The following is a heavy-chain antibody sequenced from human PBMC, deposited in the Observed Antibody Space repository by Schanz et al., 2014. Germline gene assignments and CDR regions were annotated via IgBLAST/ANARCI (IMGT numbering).Heavy chain of an antibody. V-gene: IGHV3-7*01. D-gene: IGHD6-13*01. CDR3: VSQTGSPNY. Sequence: VRLVESGGGVVQPGRSLRLSCVASGFTFSSYDVFWVRQAPGKGLEWVANIKHDGSVKDYVDSVEGRFTISRDNAKRSLFLQMNSLRVEDTAVYFCVSQTGSPNYWGQGTLVTVSS. J-gene: IGHJ4*02. CDR2: IKHDGSVK. CDR1: GFTFSSYD.